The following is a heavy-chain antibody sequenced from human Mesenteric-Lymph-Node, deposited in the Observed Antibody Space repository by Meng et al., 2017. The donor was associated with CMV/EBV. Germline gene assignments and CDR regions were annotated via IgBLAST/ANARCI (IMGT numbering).Heavy chain of an antibody. CDR3: AGGFGMLIMRSRGGPIAGYGMDV. V-gene: IGHV4-34*01. CDR1: GGSFSGYY. CDR2: INHSGST. J-gene: IGHJ6*02. Sequence: SETLSLTCAVYGGSFSGYYWSWIRQPPGKGLEWIGEINHSGSTNYNPSLKSRVTISVDTSKNQFSLKLSSVTAADTAVYYCAGGFGMLIMRSRGGPIAGYGMDVWGQGTTVTVSS. D-gene: IGHD3-3*01.